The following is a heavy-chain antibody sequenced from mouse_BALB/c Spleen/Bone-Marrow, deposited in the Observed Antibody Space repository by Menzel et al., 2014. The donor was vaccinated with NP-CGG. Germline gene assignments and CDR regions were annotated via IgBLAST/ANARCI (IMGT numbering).Heavy chain of an antibody. CDR1: GFTFSSFG. J-gene: IGHJ4*01. Sequence: VQLQQSGGGLVQPGGSRKLSCAASGFTFSSFGMHWVRQAPEKGLEWVAYISNGSSTIYYADTVKGRFTISRDNPKNTLFLQMTSLRSEDTPMYYCARKGAMITHYYAMDYWGQGTSVTVSS. D-gene: IGHD2-4*01. CDR3: ARKGAMITHYYAMDY. V-gene: IGHV5-17*02. CDR2: ISNGSSTI.